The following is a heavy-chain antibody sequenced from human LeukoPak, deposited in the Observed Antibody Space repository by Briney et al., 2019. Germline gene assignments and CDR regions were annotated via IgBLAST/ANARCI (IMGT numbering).Heavy chain of an antibody. CDR1: GYSISSGYY. CDR2: ISYSGST. V-gene: IGHV4-38-2*01. CDR3: ARHEPYYLPRGFDP. Sequence: SETLSLTCAVSGYSISSGYYWGWIRQPPGKGLEWIGYISYSGSTNSNPSLKSRVTISIDTSKNQFSLKLSSMTAADTAVYYCARHEPYYLPRGFDPWGQGTLVTVSS. D-gene: IGHD3-10*01. J-gene: IGHJ5*02.